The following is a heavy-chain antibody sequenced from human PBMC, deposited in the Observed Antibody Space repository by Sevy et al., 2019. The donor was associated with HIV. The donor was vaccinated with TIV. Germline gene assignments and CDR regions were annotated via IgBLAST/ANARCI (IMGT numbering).Heavy chain of an antibody. CDR1: GFTFNTYS. J-gene: IGHJ4*02. D-gene: IGHD2-21*01. CDR2: IGTAAGVT. CDR3: ARCPGHYSIDY. Sequence: GGSLRLSCAASGFTFNTYSLIWVRQTPGKGLEWPSFIGTAAGVTYYADSLKVRFTISRDNAKNSLYLQMNSLRDEDTAVYYCARCPGHYSIDYWGQGTLVTVSS. V-gene: IGHV3-48*02.